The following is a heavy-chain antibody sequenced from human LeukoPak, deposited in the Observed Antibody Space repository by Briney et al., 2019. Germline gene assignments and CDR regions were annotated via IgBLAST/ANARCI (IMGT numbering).Heavy chain of an antibody. V-gene: IGHV4-30-4*01. J-gene: IGHJ4*02. CDR3: ARVTRWAGLDF. Sequence: SETLSLTCNVSGGSISSGDKYWSWICQPPGKGLEWIGYIYYSGSTYYNPSLKSRLTISVDTSENQFSLHLTSVTAADTAVYFCARVTRWAGLDFWGQGTLVTVSS. CDR1: GGSISSGDKY. D-gene: IGHD2-21*02. CDR2: IYYSGST.